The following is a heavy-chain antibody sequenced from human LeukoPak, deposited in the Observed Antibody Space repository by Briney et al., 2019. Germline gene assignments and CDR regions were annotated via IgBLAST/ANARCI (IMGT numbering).Heavy chain of an antibody. V-gene: IGHV3-9*01. J-gene: IGHJ4*02. CDR2: ISWNSGTI. CDR3: AKDHYSSGWYALDY. Sequence: GGSLRLSCAVSGFTFDDYAMHWVRQAPGKGLEWVSGISWNSGTIGYADSVQGRFTISRDNAKNSLYLQMNSLRAEDTAFYYCAKDHYSSGWYALDYWGQGTLVTVSS. D-gene: IGHD6-19*01. CDR1: GFTFDDYA.